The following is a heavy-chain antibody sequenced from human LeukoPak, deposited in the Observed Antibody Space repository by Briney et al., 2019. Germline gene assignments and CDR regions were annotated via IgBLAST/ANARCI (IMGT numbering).Heavy chain of an antibody. V-gene: IGHV4-59*01. D-gene: IGHD6-13*01. CDR3: ASLYVGDSSSWPPLDF. CDR1: GGSISNYF. CDR2: IYYSGST. Sequence: LETLSLTCTVSGGSISNYFWSWIRQPPGKGLEWIGYIYYSGSTNYNPSLKSRVTISEDTSKNQFSLKLSSVTAADTAVYYCASLYVGDSSSWPPLDFWGQGTLVTVSS. J-gene: IGHJ4*02.